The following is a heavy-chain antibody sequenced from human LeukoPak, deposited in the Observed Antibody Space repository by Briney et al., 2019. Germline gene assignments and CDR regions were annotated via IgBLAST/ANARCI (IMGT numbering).Heavy chain of an antibody. V-gene: IGHV4-39*01. J-gene: IGHJ3*02. CDR1: GGSISRTSYY. CDR2: VFDSGST. CDR3: PRHTRPGHSGYENAFDI. Sequence: PSETLSLTCTVSGGSISRTSYYWDWIRQPPGKGLEWIGNVFDSGSTHYNPSLKSRVTISVDTSKDQFSLRLSSVTAADTALYYWPRHTRPGHSGYENAFDIWGQGTMVTVSS. D-gene: IGHD5-12*01.